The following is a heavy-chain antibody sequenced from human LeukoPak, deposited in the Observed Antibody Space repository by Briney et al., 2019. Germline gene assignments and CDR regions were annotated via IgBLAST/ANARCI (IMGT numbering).Heavy chain of an antibody. CDR1: GGTFSSYA. Sequence: ASVKVSCKASGGTFSSYAISWVRQAPGQGLEWMGGIIPTFITPNYAQNFQGRVTITADESTSTAYMELSSLRYEDTAVYYCARDRVWQRGSFDYWGQGTLVTVSS. CDR2: IIPTFITP. J-gene: IGHJ4*02. V-gene: IGHV1-69*13. D-gene: IGHD6-6*01. CDR3: ARDRVWQRGSFDY.